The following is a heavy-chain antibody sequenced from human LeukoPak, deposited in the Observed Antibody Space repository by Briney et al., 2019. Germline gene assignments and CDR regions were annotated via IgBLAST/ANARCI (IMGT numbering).Heavy chain of an antibody. V-gene: IGHV3-48*01. CDR3: ATDYYDSSGYYTGSY. CDR2: ISRDSTTI. D-gene: IGHD3-22*01. J-gene: IGHJ4*02. CDR1: GFTFSSFH. Sequence: GGSLRLSCAASGFTFSSFHINWVRQAPGKGLEWLSYISRDSTTIYYADSVKGRFTISRDNAKNSLYLQMNSLRAEDTAVYHCATDYYDSSGYYTGSYWGQGALVTVSS.